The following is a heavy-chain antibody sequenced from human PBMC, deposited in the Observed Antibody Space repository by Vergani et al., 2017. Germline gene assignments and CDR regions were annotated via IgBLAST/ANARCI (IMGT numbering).Heavy chain of an antibody. Sequence: QVQLVQSGAEVKKPGSSVKVSCKASGGTFSSYAISWVRQAPGHGLEWMGGIIPIFGTANYAQKFQGRVTITADESTSTAYMELSSLRSEDTAVYYCARAGYCSSTSCYTDYYYGMDVWGQGTTVTVSS. CDR2: IIPIFGTA. CDR1: GGTFSSYA. D-gene: IGHD2-2*02. CDR3: ARAGYCSSTSCYTDYYYGMDV. J-gene: IGHJ6*02. V-gene: IGHV1-69*12.